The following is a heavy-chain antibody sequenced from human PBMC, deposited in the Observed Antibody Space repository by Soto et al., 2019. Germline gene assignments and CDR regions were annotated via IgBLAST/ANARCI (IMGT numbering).Heavy chain of an antibody. Sequence: PSETLSLTCTVSGGSISSGGYYWSWIRQHPGKGLEWIGYIYYSGSTYYNPSLKSRVTISVDTSKNQFSLKLSSVTAADTAVYYCARDPRYDSLSAFDIWGQGTMVTVSS. CDR3: ARDPRYDSLSAFDI. D-gene: IGHD3-22*01. V-gene: IGHV4-31*03. J-gene: IGHJ3*02. CDR1: GGSISSGGYY. CDR2: IYYSGST.